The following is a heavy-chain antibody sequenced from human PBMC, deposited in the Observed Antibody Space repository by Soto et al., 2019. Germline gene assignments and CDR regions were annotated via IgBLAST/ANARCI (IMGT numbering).Heavy chain of an antibody. CDR3: ARAATGYGDYAMGAFDY. V-gene: IGHV6-1*01. D-gene: IGHD4-17*01. J-gene: IGHJ4*02. CDR2: TYYRSKWYN. CDR1: GDSVSSNSAA. Sequence: SQTLSLTGAISGDSVSSNSAAWNWIRQSPSRGLEWLGRTYYRSKWYNDYAVSVKSRITINPDTSKNQFSLQLNSVTPEDTAVYYGARAATGYGDYAMGAFDYWGQGTLVTVSS.